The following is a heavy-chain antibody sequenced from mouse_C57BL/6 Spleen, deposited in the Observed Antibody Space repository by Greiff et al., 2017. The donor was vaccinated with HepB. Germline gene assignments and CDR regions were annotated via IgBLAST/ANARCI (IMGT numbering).Heavy chain of an antibody. J-gene: IGHJ2*01. Sequence: QVQLKQPGAELVRPGSSVKLSCKASGYTFTSYWMHWVKQRPIQGLEWIGNIDPSDSETHYNQKFKDKATLTVDKSSSTAYMQLSSLTSEDSAVYYCARKGDSTGYYFDYWGQGTTLTVSS. CDR1: GYTFTSYW. CDR2: IDPSDSET. V-gene: IGHV1-52*01. D-gene: IGHD3-2*02. CDR3: ARKGDSTGYYFDY.